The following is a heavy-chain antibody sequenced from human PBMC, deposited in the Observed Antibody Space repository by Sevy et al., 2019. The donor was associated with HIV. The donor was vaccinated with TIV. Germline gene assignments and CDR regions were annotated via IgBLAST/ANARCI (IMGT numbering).Heavy chain of an antibody. D-gene: IGHD6-19*01. Sequence: GGSLRLSCAASGFTFSSYAMHWVRQASGKGLEWIGRIRSQDNNYATSYAASVRDRFTISRDDAKNTAYLQMDSLKTEDTAVYYCSRHKEPWRVLDSKDGMDVWGQGTTVTVSS. J-gene: IGHJ6*02. V-gene: IGHV3-73*01. CDR3: SRHKEPWRVLDSKDGMDV. CDR1: GFTFSSYA. CDR2: IRSQDNNYAT.